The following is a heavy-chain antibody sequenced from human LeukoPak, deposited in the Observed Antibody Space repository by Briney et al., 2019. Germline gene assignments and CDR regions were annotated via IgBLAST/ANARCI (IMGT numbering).Heavy chain of an antibody. CDR1: GDSINTYY. D-gene: IGHD2-2*01. V-gene: IGHV4-59*12. CDR3: ASGSSWDYYYYYYMDV. CDR2: IYYSGST. J-gene: IGHJ6*03. Sequence: SETLSLTCTVSGDSINTYYWSWIRQPPGRGLEWIGYIYYSGSTYYNPSLKSRVTISVDTSKNQFSLKLSSVTAADTAVYYCASGSSWDYYYYYYMDVWGKGTTVTVSS.